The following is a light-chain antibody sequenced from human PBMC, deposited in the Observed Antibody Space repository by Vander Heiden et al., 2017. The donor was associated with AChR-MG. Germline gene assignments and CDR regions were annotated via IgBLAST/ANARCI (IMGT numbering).Light chain of an antibody. CDR1: QSISSY. V-gene: IGKV1-39*01. J-gene: IGKJ1*01. Sequence: DIQMTQSPSSLSASVGDRVTITCRASQSISSYLNWYQQKPGKAPKLLIYAASSLQSGVPSRFSGSAYGTDFTLTMRSLHPEDFATYYCQQNDSTPSWTFGPETNAGIK. CDR2: AAS. CDR3: QQNDSTPSWT.